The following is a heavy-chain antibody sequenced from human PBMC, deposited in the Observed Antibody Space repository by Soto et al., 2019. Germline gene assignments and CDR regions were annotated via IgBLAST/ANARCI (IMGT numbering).Heavy chain of an antibody. D-gene: IGHD6-19*01. CDR1: GGSFSGYY. J-gene: IGHJ4*02. V-gene: IGHV4-34*01. Sequence: QVQLQQWGAGLLKPSETLSLTCAVYGGSFSGYYWSWIRQPPGKGLEWIGEISHSESTNNNPSLRSRVTISVDTSKNQFSLKLSSVTAADTAVYYCARVDSSGWYRVDYWGQGTLVTVSS. CDR3: ARVDSSGWYRVDY. CDR2: ISHSEST.